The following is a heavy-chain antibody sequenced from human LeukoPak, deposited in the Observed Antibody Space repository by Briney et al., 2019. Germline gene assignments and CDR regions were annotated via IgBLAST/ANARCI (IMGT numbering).Heavy chain of an antibody. CDR1: GGSISSYY. Sequence: SETLSLTCTVSGGSISSYYWSWIRQPPGKGLEWIGYIYYNGSTNYNPSLKSRVTISVDTSKNQFSLKLSSVTAADTAVYYCARDQAIAGSRWFDPWGQGTLVTVSS. D-gene: IGHD5-18*01. CDR3: ARDQAIAGSRWFDP. V-gene: IGHV4-59*01. CDR2: IYYNGST. J-gene: IGHJ5*02.